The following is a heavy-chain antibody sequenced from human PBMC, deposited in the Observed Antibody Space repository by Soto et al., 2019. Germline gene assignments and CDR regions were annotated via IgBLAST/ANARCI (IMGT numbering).Heavy chain of an antibody. CDR2: VVPKIGSR. Sequence: QVQLVQSGAEVKKPGSSVRVSCKASGGTFSSYTINWVRQAPGQGLEWMGRVVPKIGSRNFVRKFQGRITLTAAKSTRTAYMELSSLRAEDTAVYYCARGGCENNWNDGNFDYWGQGTRVTVSS. V-gene: IGHV1-69*08. J-gene: IGHJ4*02. CDR3: ARGGCENNWNDGNFDY. CDR1: GGTFSSYT. D-gene: IGHD1-20*01.